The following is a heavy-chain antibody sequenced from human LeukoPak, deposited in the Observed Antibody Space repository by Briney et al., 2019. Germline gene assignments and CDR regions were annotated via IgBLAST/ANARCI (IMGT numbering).Heavy chain of an antibody. V-gene: IGHV4-4*07. D-gene: IGHD2-2*01. CDR3: ARDFGTSSFDVDYYYYYMDV. Sequence: SETLSLTCTASGCSISSYYWSWIRQPAGKGLEWIGSIYTSGSTNYNPSLKSRVTMSVDTSKNQFSLKLSSVTAADTAVYNCARDFGTSSFDVDYYYYYMDVRGKGTTVTVYS. CDR1: GCSISSYY. CDR2: IYTSGST. J-gene: IGHJ6*03.